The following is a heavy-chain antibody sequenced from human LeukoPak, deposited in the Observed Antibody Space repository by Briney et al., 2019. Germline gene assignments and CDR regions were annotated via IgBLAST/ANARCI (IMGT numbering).Heavy chain of an antibody. V-gene: IGHV4-4*07. Sequence: PSETLSLTCAVYGGSFSGYYWSWIRQPAGKGLEWIGRIFTSGSTKYNPSLKSRVTISVDTSKNQFSLKLGSVTAADTAVYYCAREGKITMVRGVIRYYYMDVWGKGTTVTISS. CDR1: GGSFSGYY. CDR3: AREGKITMVRGVIRYYYMDV. CDR2: IFTSGST. D-gene: IGHD3-10*01. J-gene: IGHJ6*03.